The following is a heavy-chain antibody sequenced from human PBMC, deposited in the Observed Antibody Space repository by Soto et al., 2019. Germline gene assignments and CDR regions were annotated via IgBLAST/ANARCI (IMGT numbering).Heavy chain of an antibody. CDR2: IIPILGIA. J-gene: IGHJ3*02. CDR1: GGTFSSYT. CDR3: ARDEALTDAFDI. Sequence: ASVKVSCKASGGTFSSYTISWVRQAPGQGLEWMGRIIPILGIANYAQKFQGRVTITADKSTSTAYMELSSLRSEDTAVYYCARDEALTDAFDIWGQGTMVTVSS. V-gene: IGHV1-69*04.